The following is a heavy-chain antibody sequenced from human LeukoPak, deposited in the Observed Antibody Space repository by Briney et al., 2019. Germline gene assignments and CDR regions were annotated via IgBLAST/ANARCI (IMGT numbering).Heavy chain of an antibody. CDR1: GVTVSNNF. CDR3: ARPHMVRGVLDAFDI. CDR2: IYGGGST. Sequence: GGSLRLSCAASGVTVSNNFMSWVRQAPGKGLEWVSVIYGGGSTYYADSVKGRFTISRDNSKNTLYLQMNSLGAEDTAVYYCARPHMVRGVLDAFDIWGQGTMVTVSS. D-gene: IGHD3-10*01. V-gene: IGHV3-53*01. J-gene: IGHJ3*02.